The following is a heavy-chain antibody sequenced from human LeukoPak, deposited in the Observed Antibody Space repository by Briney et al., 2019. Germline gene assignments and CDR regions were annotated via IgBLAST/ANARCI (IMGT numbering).Heavy chain of an antibody. D-gene: IGHD3-22*01. J-gene: IGHJ3*02. CDR1: GGSISSGSYY. Sequence: SETLSVTCTVSGGSISSGSYYWSWIRQPAGKGLEWIGRIHTSGSTNYSPSLKTRVTISIDTFKNQFSLKLSSVTAAETAVYYCARGFTYHYDTSGNDAFDIWGQGTMVTVSS. V-gene: IGHV4-61*02. CDR3: ARGFTYHYDTSGNDAFDI. CDR2: IHTSGST.